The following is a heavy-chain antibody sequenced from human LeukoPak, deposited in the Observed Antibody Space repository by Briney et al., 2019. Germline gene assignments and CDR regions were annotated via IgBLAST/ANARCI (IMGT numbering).Heavy chain of an antibody. Sequence: SETLSLTCAVYDESFSGYYCSWIRQPPRKGLEWIGEIDHSGSTNYNPSLQSRVTISVDTSKNQFSLKVSSVSAADTAVYYCARGNRPYGEHEAFDIWGHGTTVTVSP. V-gene: IGHV4-34*01. CDR1: DESFSGYY. D-gene: IGHD3-10*01. CDR3: ARGNRPYGEHEAFDI. J-gene: IGHJ3*02. CDR2: IDHSGST.